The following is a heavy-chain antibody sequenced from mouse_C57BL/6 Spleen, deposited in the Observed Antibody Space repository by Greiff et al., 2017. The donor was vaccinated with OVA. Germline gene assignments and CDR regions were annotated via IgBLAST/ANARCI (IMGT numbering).Heavy chain of an antibody. V-gene: IGHV1-54*01. J-gene: IGHJ3*01. D-gene: IGHD2-3*01. CDR1: GYAFTNYL. Sequence: VQLQESGAELVRPGTSVKVSCKASGYAFTNYLIEWVKQRPGQGLEWIGVINPGSGGTNYNEKFQGKATLPADKSSSTAYMQLSSLASEDAAVYFCARSYDGSPFAYWGQGTLVTVSA. CDR3: ARSYDGSPFAY. CDR2: INPGSGGT.